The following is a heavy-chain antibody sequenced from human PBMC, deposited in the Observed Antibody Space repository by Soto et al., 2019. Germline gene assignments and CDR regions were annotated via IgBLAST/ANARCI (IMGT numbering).Heavy chain of an antibody. Sequence: SETLSLTCTFSGGSISSGDYYCSGIRQPPGKGLEWIGYIYYSGSTYYNLSLKSRGTISVDTSKNQYSVKLSSVTAADTAMYYCARHSRDGYRTQNFDYCGQGTLVTVS. J-gene: IGHJ4*02. D-gene: IGHD5-12*01. CDR3: ARHSRDGYRTQNFDY. CDR2: IYYSGST. CDR1: GGSISSGDYY. V-gene: IGHV4-30-4*01.